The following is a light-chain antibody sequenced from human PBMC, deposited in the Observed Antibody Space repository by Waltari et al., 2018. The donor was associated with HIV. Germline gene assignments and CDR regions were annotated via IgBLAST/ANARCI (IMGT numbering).Light chain of an antibody. J-gene: IGLJ1*01. Sequence: QSVLTQSPSASGAPGQRVAISCSGSSSNIGSNRVTWYQHIPGTAPKLRIFDNNQRPSGVPDRFSGSKSGTSASLAISGLQSEDEADYYCAAWDGSLNGYVFGTGTQVTVL. CDR3: AAWDGSLNGYV. CDR2: DNN. V-gene: IGLV1-44*01. CDR1: SSNIGSNR.